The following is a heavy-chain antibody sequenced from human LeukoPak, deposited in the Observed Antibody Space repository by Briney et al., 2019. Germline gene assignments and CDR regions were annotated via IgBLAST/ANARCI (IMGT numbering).Heavy chain of an antibody. CDR1: GGSISSSSYY. J-gene: IGHJ6*02. Sequence: SETLSLTCTVSGGSISSSSYYWGWIRQPPGKGLEWIGSIYYSGSTYYNPSLKSRVTISVDTSKNQFSLKLSSVTAADTAVYYCARGLVDYYYYYGMDVWGQGTTVTVSS. V-gene: IGHV4-39*07. CDR2: IYYSGST. CDR3: ARGLVDYYYYYGMDV. D-gene: IGHD3/OR15-3a*01.